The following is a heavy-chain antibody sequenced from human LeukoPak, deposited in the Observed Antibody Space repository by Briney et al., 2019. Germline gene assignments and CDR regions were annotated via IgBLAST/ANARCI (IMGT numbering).Heavy chain of an antibody. Sequence: SETLPLTCTVSGGSISSYYWSWIRQPPGKGLEWIGYIYTSGSTNYNPSLKSRVTISVDTSKNQFSLKLSFVTAADTAVYYCASSYGSGSYYSESAFDIWGQGTMVTVSS. CDR2: IYTSGST. V-gene: IGHV4-4*09. CDR1: GGSISSYY. CDR3: ASSYGSGSYYSESAFDI. J-gene: IGHJ3*02. D-gene: IGHD3-10*01.